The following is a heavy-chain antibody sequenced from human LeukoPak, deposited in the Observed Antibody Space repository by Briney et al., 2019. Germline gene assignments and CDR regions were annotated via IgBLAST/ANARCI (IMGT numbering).Heavy chain of an antibody. D-gene: IGHD2-2*01. CDR1: GGSFSGYY. CDR3: ARDQFCSTTSCSPWYFVL. CDR2: IYDNGST. Sequence: SETLSLTCAVYGGSFSGYYWSWIRQPPGKGLEWIGYIYDNGSTYYNPSLESRITMSVDTSKNQFSLKLSSVTAADTAVYYCARDQFCSTTSCSPWYFVLWGRGTLVTVSS. V-gene: IGHV4-34*10. J-gene: IGHJ2*01.